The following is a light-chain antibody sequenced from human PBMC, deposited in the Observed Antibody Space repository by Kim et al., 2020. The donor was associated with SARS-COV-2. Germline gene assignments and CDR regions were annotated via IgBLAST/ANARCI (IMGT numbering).Light chain of an antibody. Sequence: SPGERATLSCGASQSVSSNIAWYQQKPGQAPRLLIYGASTRATGIPARFSGSGSGTEFTLTISSLQSEDFAVYYCQQYNNWPPLTFGGGTKVDIK. V-gene: IGKV3-15*01. J-gene: IGKJ4*01. CDR3: QQYNNWPPLT. CDR2: GAS. CDR1: QSVSSN.